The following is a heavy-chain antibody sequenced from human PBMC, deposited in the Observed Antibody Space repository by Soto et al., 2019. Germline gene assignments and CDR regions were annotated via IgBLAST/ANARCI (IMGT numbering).Heavy chain of an antibody. D-gene: IGHD6-13*01. CDR1: GGSVTNSSYY. Sequence: SETLSLTFTVSGGSVTNSSYYWGWIRQPPGKGLEWIGYIYYSGSTYYNPSLKSRVTTSVDRSKNQFSLKLSSATAADTAVYYCARDKGSSWLDPWGQGTLVTVSS. J-gene: IGHJ5*02. CDR3: ARDKGSSWLDP. CDR2: IYYSGST. V-gene: IGHV4-39*07.